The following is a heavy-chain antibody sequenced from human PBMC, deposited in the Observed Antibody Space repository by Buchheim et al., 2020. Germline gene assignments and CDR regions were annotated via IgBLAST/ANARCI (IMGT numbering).Heavy chain of an antibody. D-gene: IGHD1-26*01. V-gene: IGHV3-30-3*01. J-gene: IGHJ4*02. Sequence: QVQLVESGGGVVQPGRSLRLSCAASGFTFSSYAMHWVRQAPGKGLEWVAVISYDGSNKYYADSVKGRFTISRDNSKNTLYLQMNSLRAEDTAVYYCARDGRREWELPDYWGQGTL. CDR3: ARDGRREWELPDY. CDR2: ISYDGSNK. CDR1: GFTFSSYA.